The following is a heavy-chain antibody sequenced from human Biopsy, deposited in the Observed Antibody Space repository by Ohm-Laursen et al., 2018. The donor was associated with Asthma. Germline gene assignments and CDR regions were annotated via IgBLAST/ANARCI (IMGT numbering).Heavy chain of an antibody. CDR2: ITFDGSTQ. D-gene: IGHD3-9*01. Sequence: SLRLSCAASGRHFGSYNMHWARQAPGKGLEWVAVITFDGSTQHYGDSVKGRFTISRDNSKNMLFLQMNSLRAEDTAVYYCSRDTLGYYFDIWGQGTQVTVSS. CDR1: GRHFGSYN. V-gene: IGHV3-30-3*01. CDR3: SRDTLGYYFDI. J-gene: IGHJ4*02.